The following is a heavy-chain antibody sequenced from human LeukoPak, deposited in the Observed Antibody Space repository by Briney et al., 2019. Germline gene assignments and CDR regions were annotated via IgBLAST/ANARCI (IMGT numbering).Heavy chain of an antibody. D-gene: IGHD3-3*01. CDR1: GFTFSSYA. J-gene: IGHJ6*03. Sequence: PGGSLRLSCAASGFTFSSYAMSWVRQAPGKGLEWVSAISGSGGSTYYADSVKGRFTISRDNSKNTLYLQMNSLTAEDTAVYYCARASISISLYYYMDVWGKGTTVTVSS. V-gene: IGHV3-23*01. CDR2: ISGSGGST. CDR3: ARASISISLYYYMDV.